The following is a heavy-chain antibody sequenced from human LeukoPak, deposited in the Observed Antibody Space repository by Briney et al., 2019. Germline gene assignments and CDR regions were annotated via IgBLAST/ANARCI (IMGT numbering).Heavy chain of an antibody. CDR3: AKGKDSVAGATNDY. V-gene: IGHV3-21*01. D-gene: IGHD6-19*01. CDR1: GFTFSSYS. J-gene: IGHJ4*02. Sequence: GGSLRLSCAASGFTFSSYSMSWVRQAPGKGLEWVSSISSSGTYKYYADSVKGRFTISRDNAKNSLYLHMNSLRAEDTAVYYCAKGKDSVAGATNDYWGQGTLVTVSS. CDR2: ISSSGTYK.